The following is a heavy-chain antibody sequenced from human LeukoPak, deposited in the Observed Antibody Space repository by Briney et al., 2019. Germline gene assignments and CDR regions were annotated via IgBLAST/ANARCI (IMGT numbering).Heavy chain of an antibody. CDR1: GGSISSGSYY. Sequence: SQTLSLTCTVSGGSISSGSYYWSWIRQPAGKGLEWIGRIYTSGSTNYNPSLKSRVTISVDTSKNQFSLKLSSVTAADTAAYYCARDSRSLYDFWSGYYNSWFDPWGQGTLVTVSS. CDR2: IYTSGST. V-gene: IGHV4-61*02. J-gene: IGHJ5*02. D-gene: IGHD3-3*01. CDR3: ARDSRSLYDFWSGYYNSWFDP.